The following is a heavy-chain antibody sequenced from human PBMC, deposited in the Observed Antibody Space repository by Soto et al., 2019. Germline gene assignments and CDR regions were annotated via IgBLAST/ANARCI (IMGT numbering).Heavy chain of an antibody. Sequence: QVQLQQWGAGPLRPLETLSLTCGVSGGSFSGYYWAWIRQSPGKGLEWIGEINDRGSINYNPSLKSRVSISVGTSQNHYSLNLRSVTAADTTVYYCARESHDILTGPPWVWYFDLWGRGTLVTVSS. J-gene: IGHJ2*01. D-gene: IGHD3-9*01. V-gene: IGHV4-34*01. CDR3: ARESHDILTGPPWVWYFDL. CDR1: GGSFSGYY. CDR2: INDRGSI.